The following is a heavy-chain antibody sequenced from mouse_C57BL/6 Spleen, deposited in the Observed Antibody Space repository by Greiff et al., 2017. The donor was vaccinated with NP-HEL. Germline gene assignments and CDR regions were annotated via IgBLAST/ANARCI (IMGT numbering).Heavy chain of an antibody. CDR2: IHPNSGST. D-gene: IGHD1-1*01. J-gene: IGHJ2*01. CDR1: GYTFTSYW. Sequence: VQLQQPGAELVKPGASVKLSCKASGYTFTSYWMHWVKQRPGQGLEGIGMIHPNSGSTNYNEKFKSKATLTVDKSSSTAYMQLSSLTSEDSAVYYCARGRGSPYFDYWGQGTTLTVSS. V-gene: IGHV1-64*01. CDR3: ARGRGSPYFDY.